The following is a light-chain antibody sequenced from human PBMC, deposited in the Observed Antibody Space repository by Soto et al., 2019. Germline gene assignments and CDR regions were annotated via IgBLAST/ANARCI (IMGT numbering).Light chain of an antibody. CDR2: EVS. V-gene: IGLV2-14*01. Sequence: QSVLTQPASVSGSPGQSITISCTGTNNDVGGYNYVSWYQQHPGKAPKLMIYEVSYRPSGVSDRFSGSKSGNTASLTISGLQAEDEADYYCSSYTGSSTVVFGGGTKVTVL. CDR3: SSYTGSSTVV. J-gene: IGLJ2*01. CDR1: NNDVGGYNY.